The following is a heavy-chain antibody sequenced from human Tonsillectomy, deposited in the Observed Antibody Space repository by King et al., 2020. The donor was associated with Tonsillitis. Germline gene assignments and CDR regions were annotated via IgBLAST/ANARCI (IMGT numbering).Heavy chain of an antibody. J-gene: IGHJ6*02. Sequence: QLVQSGGGLIQPGGSLRLSCAASGFTVSSNYMSWVRQAPGKGLEWVSVIYSGGSTYYADSVKGRFTISRDNSKNTLYLQMNSLRAEDTAVYYCARATKLETNYGMDVWGQGTTVTVSS. D-gene: IGHD1/OR15-1a*01. CDR3: ARATKLETNYGMDV. CDR1: GFTVSSNY. CDR2: IYSGGST. V-gene: IGHV3-53*01.